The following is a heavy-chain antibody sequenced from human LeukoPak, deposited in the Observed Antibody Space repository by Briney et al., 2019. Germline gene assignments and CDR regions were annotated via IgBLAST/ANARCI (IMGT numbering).Heavy chain of an antibody. Sequence: PAETLSLTCSVSGGSLRSDRHNWAWVRQSADKGLEHIGSVDQTGSPYYNPPLKSRVTLSVDTSNKQFSLNLTSVTAADTAVYYCARDLGGYPFFMDVWGKGITVTVSS. CDR2: VDQTGSP. J-gene: IGHJ6*03. D-gene: IGHD2-15*01. CDR1: GGSLRSDRHN. V-gene: IGHV4-39*07. CDR3: ARDLGGYPFFMDV.